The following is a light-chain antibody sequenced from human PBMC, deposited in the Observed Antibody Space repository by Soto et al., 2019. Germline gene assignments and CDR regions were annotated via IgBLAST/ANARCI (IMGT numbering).Light chain of an antibody. CDR2: GAY. CDR3: QQYNSWPGT. V-gene: IGKV3-15*01. J-gene: IGKJ1*01. Sequence: EIVMTRSPGTLSVSPGERATLSCRASQSVSSNLAWYQQKPGQAPRLLIYGAYTRATGIPARFSGSGSGTEFTLTISSLQSEDFAVYYCQQYNSWPGTFCQRAKVEIK. CDR1: QSVSSN.